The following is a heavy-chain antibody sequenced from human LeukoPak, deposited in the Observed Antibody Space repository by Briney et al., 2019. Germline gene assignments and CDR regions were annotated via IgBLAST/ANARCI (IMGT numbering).Heavy chain of an antibody. V-gene: IGHV3-7*01. Sequence: TGGPLRLSCAGSGFTFSSYWMSWVRQAPGKGLEWVANIKQHGSEKYYVDSVKGRFTISRDDAKNSLYLQMNSLRAEDTAVYYCARLWPFDYWGQGTLVTVSS. J-gene: IGHJ4*02. CDR2: IKQHGSEK. D-gene: IGHD2-21*01. CDR1: GFTFSSYW. CDR3: ARLWPFDY.